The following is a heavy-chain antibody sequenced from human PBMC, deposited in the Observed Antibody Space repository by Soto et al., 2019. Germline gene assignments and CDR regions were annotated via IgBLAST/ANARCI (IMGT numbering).Heavy chain of an antibody. J-gene: IGHJ4*02. CDR3: ARDRDGGTYTYFDN. CDR1: GFIFSAFG. V-gene: IGHV3-30*03. D-gene: IGHD1-26*01. CDR2: LSHDGSNK. Sequence: QVQLVGSGGGVVQPGRSLRLSCAASGFIFSAFGIHWVRQAPGKGLEWVAFLSHDGSNKYYADSVRGRFSISRDNSKNTVYLQMNSLRADDTAVYYCARDRDGGTYTYFDNWGQGTRVTVSS.